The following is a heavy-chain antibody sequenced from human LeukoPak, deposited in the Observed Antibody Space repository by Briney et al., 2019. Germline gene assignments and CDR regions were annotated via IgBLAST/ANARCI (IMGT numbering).Heavy chain of an antibody. V-gene: IGHV1-8*01. J-gene: IGHJ4*02. Sequence: ASVKVSCKASGYTFSSYDINWVRQATGQGLEWMGWMNPNSGNTGYAQKFQGRVNMTRNTSISAAYMELSSLRSEDTAVYYCARKFLGSRGYYFDYWGQGTLVTVSS. CDR2: MNPNSGNT. CDR1: GYTFSSYD. CDR3: ARKFLGSRGYYFDY. D-gene: IGHD3-10*01.